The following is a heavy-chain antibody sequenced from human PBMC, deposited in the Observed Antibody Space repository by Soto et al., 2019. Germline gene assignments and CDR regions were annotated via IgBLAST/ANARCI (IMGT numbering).Heavy chain of an antibody. CDR1: GESLSGYY. D-gene: IGHD1-1*01. CDR3: ARTRNLDV. Sequence: QVQLQQWGAGLLKPSETLSLTCAVYGESLSGYYGNWIRQSPAKGLEWMGEVNNSGNTNNNPSLKRRVTISIDASNNQFSLNLSSVTAADTAVYYWARTRNLDVWGQATTVIVSS. J-gene: IGHJ6*02. CDR2: VNNSGNT. V-gene: IGHV4-34*01.